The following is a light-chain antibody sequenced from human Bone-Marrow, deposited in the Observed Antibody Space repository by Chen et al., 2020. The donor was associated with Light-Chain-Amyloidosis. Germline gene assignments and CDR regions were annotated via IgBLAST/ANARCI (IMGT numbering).Light chain of an antibody. V-gene: IGLV2-14*03. CDR1: SSDIDDYNY. J-gene: IGLJ3*02. Sequence: QSALTQPASVSGSSGQSRTISCTGTSSDIDDYNYVSWYQQHPGKAPKLMIYDVSKRLSGVSHSLSGSKSGGTASLTIAEPQAADEADYFCSSYTSSSTRVFGGGTKLAVL. CDR3: SSYTSSSTRV. CDR2: DVS.